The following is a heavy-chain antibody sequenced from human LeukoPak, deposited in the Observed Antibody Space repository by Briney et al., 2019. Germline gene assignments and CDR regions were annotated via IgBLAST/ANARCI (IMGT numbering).Heavy chain of an antibody. J-gene: IGHJ4*02. CDR1: GFTFSSYA. D-gene: IGHD3-9*01. CDR3: ARDSGEYYDILTGYSIDY. CDR2: ISYDGSNK. Sequence: GGSLRLSCAASGFTFSSYAMHWVRQAPGKGLEWVAVISYDGSNKYYADSVKGRFTISRDNSKNTLYLQMNSLRAEDTAVYYCARDSGEYYDILTGYSIDYWGQGTLVTVSS. V-gene: IGHV3-30-3*01.